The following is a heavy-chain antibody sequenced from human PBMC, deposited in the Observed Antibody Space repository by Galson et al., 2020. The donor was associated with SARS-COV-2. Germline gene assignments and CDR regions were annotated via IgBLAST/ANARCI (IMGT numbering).Heavy chain of an antibody. CDR1: GFTFSSYS. V-gene: IGHV3-48*01. CDR3: ARDTDSSGLDV. J-gene: IGHJ6*02. CDR2: ISSSSSTI. Sequence: GGSLRLSCAASGFTFSSYSMNWVRQAPGKGLEWVSYISSSSSTIYYADSVKGRFTISRDNSKNTLYLQMNSLRAEDTAVYYCARDTDSSGLDVWGQGTTVTVSS. D-gene: IGHD6-13*01.